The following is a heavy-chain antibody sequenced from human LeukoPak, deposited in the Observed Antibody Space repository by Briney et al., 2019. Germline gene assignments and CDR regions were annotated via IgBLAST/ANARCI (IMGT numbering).Heavy chain of an antibody. CDR3: ARVSGSGGSRDFDY. J-gene: IGHJ4*02. CDR1: GFTFSSYW. D-gene: IGHD2-15*01. CDR2: INWNGGST. Sequence: GGSLRLSCAASGFTFSSYWMSWVRQAPGKGLEWVSGINWNGGSTGYADSVKGRFTISRDNAKNSLYLQMNSLRAEDTALYYCARVSGSGGSRDFDYWGQGTLVTVSS. V-gene: IGHV3-20*04.